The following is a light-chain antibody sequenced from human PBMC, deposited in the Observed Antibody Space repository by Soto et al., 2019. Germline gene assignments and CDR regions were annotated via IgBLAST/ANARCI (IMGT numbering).Light chain of an antibody. J-gene: IGKJ2*01. CDR1: QSVANNY. Sequence: EIVLTQSPGTLSLSPGEGATFSCRASQSVANNYLAWYQQKPGQAPRLLISGASNRATGIPDRFSGSGSGTDFTLTISRLESEDFAVYYCQHYGSSPPHTFGQGTKLEIK. V-gene: IGKV3-20*01. CDR2: GAS. CDR3: QHYGSSPPHT.